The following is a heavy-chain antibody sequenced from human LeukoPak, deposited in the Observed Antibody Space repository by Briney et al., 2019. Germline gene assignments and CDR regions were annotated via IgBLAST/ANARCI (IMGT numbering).Heavy chain of an antibody. CDR1: GGSISSYY. V-gene: IGHV4-59*01. CDR3: ARDRGLYGEVLFDP. CDR2: IYYSGST. D-gene: IGHD3-10*01. J-gene: IGHJ5*02. Sequence: SETLSLTCTVSGGSISSYYWSWIRQPPGKGLEWIGYIYYSGSTNYNPSLKSRVTISVDTSKNQFSLKLSSVTAADTAVYYCARDRGLYGEVLFDPWGQGTLVTVSS.